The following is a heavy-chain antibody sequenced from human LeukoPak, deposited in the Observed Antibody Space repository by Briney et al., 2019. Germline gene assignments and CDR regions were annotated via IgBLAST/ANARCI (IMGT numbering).Heavy chain of an antibody. CDR1: GGSISTYY. J-gene: IGHJ4*02. Sequence: SETLSLTCTVSGGSISTYYWSWIRQPPGKGLEWIGYIYYSGSTNYNPSLKSRVTISVDTSKNQFSLKLSSVTAADTAVYYCARGPWSGYYFDYWGQGTLVTVSS. CDR2: IYYSGST. CDR3: ARGPWSGYYFDY. D-gene: IGHD3-3*01. V-gene: IGHV4-59*12.